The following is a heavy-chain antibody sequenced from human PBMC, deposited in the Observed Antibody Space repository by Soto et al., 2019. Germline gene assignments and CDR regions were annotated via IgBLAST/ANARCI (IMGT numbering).Heavy chain of an antibody. CDR2: IWYDGSNK. CDR1: GFTFSSYG. V-gene: IGHV3-33*01. J-gene: IGHJ3*02. D-gene: IGHD3-16*01. Sequence: GGSLRLSCAASGFTFSSYGMHWVRQAPGKGLEWVAVIWYDGSNKYYADSVKGRFTISRDNSKNTLYLQMNSLRAEDTAVYYCARNFGIMKPSPDAFDIWGQGTMVTVSS. CDR3: ARNFGIMKPSPDAFDI.